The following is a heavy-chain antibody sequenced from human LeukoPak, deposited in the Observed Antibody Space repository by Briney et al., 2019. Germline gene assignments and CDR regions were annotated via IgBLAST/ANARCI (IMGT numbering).Heavy chain of an antibody. Sequence: SETLSLTCAVYGGSFSGYYWNWIRQPPGKGLEWIGEINHSGSTNYNPSLKSRVTISVDTSKNQFSLKLSSVTAADTAVYYCASGPVDTAIRVVDYWGQGTLVTVSS. CDR3: ASGPVDTAIRVVDY. V-gene: IGHV4-34*01. D-gene: IGHD5-18*01. CDR2: INHSGST. CDR1: GGSFSGYY. J-gene: IGHJ4*02.